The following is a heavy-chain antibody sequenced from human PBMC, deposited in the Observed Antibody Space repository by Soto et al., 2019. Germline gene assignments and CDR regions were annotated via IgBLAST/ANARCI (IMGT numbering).Heavy chain of an antibody. Sequence: SETLSLICAVSGYSISSGYYWGWIRQPPGEGLEWIGSIYHSGSTYYNPSLKSRVTISVDTSKNQFSLKLSSVTAADTAVYYCARDLPRPIVVVPAATLDYWGQGXLVTVSS. J-gene: IGHJ4*02. CDR3: ARDLPRPIVVVPAATLDY. CDR2: IYHSGST. V-gene: IGHV4-38-2*02. D-gene: IGHD2-2*01. CDR1: GYSISSGYY.